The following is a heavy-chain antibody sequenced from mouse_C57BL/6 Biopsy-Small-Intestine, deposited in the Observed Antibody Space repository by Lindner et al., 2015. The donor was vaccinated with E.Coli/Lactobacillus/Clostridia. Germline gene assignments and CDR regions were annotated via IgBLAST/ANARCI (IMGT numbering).Heavy chain of an antibody. CDR3: ARHGEGIYYGNWYFDV. Sequence: VQLQESGAELVKPGASVKLSCKASGYTFTEYNIHWVKQRSGQGLEWIGWFYPGSGSIKYNEKFKDKATLTADKSSSTVYMELNRVTSEDSAVYFCARHGEGIYYGNWYFDVWGTGTTVTVSS. J-gene: IGHJ1*03. CDR2: FYPGSGSI. D-gene: IGHD2-1*01. CDR1: GYTFTEYN. V-gene: IGHV1-62-2*01.